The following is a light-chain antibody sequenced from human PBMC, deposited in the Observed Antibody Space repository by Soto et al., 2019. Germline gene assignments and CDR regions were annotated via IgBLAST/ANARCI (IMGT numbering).Light chain of an antibody. CDR2: GAS. Sequence: TQSPATLSVSPGERATVSCRASQSVSNNYLAWYQQKPGQAPRLLIYGASNRATGIPDRFSGSGSGTDFTLTISRLEPEDFAVYYCQQYGSSGTFGQGTKVDI. V-gene: IGKV3-20*01. CDR1: QSVSNNY. J-gene: IGKJ1*01. CDR3: QQYGSSGT.